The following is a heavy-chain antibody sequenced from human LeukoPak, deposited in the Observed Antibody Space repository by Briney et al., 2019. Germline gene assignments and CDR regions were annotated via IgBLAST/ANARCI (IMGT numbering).Heavy chain of an antibody. Sequence: GAFLRLSCAASGFTFSSYWMAWVRQAPGKGLEWVAHINEDCSEKYYADPVKGRFTISRDKAENSVYPKMNRLRAEDTAVYYCVRDDYLGYWGQETLVTVSS. CDR1: GFTFSSYW. D-gene: IGHD3-16*01. CDR2: INEDCSEK. CDR3: VRDDYLGY. J-gene: IGHJ4*02. V-gene: IGHV3-7*05.